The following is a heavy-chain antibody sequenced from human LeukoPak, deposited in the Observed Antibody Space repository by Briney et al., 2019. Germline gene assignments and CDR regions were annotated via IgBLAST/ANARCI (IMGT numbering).Heavy chain of an antibody. Sequence: GGSLRLSWAASGFTFRSYSMNGVRQAPGKGGDGVSYISRSSGTIYYADSVKGRFTISRDNAKNSLYLQMNSLRAEDTAVYYCVPPFDFWGQGTLVTVSS. CDR1: GFTFRSYS. V-gene: IGHV3-48*01. CDR2: ISRSSGTI. D-gene: IGHD3-3*01. CDR3: VPPFDF. J-gene: IGHJ4*02.